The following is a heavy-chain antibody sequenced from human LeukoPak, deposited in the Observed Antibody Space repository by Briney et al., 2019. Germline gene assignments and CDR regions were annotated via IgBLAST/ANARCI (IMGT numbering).Heavy chain of an antibody. V-gene: IGHV3-33*01. CDR3: ARGGIAARPVDY. CDR2: IWYDGSNK. CDR1: GFTFSSYG. D-gene: IGHD6-6*01. J-gene: IGHJ4*02. Sequence: PGRSLRLSCVASGFTFSSYGMHWVRQAPGKGLEWVAVIWYDGSNKYYADSVKGRFTISRDNSKNTLYLQMNSLRVEDTAVYYCARGGIAARPVDYWGQGTLVTVSS.